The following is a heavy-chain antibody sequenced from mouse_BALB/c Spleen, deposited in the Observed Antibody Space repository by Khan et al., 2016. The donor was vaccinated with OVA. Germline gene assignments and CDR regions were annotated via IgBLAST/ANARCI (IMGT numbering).Heavy chain of an antibody. CDR3: APVCTYYVSFAC. CDR2: IYPFNDDT. CDR1: GYTFTSYV. Sequence: EVKLEESGPELVKPGASVKMSCKASGYTFTSYVMHWVKQKPGLGLEWIGYIYPFNDDTKYNEKFKGKATLTTDKSSSTAYMELTSLTSEDSAVYYCAPVCTYYVSFACWGQGTLVTVSA. J-gene: IGHJ3*01. D-gene: IGHD1-1*01. V-gene: IGHV1S136*01.